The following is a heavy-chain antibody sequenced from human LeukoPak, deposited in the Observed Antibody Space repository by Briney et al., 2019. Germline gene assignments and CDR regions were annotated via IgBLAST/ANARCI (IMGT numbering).Heavy chain of an antibody. Sequence: SETLSLTCAVYGGSFSGYYWSWIRQPPGKGLEWIGEINHSGSPNYNPSLKSRVTISVDTSKNQFSLKLSSVTAADTAVYYCAGHHPRNTVDFWGQGTLVTVSS. CDR3: AGHHPRNTVDF. CDR2: INHSGSP. D-gene: IGHD2/OR15-2a*01. V-gene: IGHV4-34*01. CDR1: GGSFSGYY. J-gene: IGHJ4*02.